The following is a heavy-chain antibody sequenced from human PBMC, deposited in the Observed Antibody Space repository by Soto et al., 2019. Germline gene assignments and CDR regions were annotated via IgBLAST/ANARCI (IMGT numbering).Heavy chain of an antibody. CDR2: INHSGST. J-gene: IGHJ4*02. CDR3: ARGSPTYYDFWSGYPLTYEGFDY. CDR1: GGSFSGYY. V-gene: IGHV4-34*01. Sequence: SETLSLTCAVYGGSFSGYYWSWIRQPPGKGLEWIGEINHSGSTNYNPSLKSRVTISVDTSKNQFSLKLSSVTAADTAVYYCARGSPTYYDFWSGYPLTYEGFDYWGQGTLVTVSS. D-gene: IGHD3-3*01.